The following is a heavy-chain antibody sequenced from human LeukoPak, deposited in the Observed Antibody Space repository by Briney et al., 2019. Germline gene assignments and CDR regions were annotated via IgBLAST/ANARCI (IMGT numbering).Heavy chain of an antibody. V-gene: IGHV3-23*01. J-gene: IGHJ5*02. CDR2: ISGSGGST. Sequence: GGSLRLSCAAPGLTFSSYAMSWVRQAPGKGLEWVSAISGSGGSTYYADSVKGRFTISRDNSKNTLYLQMNSLRAEDTAVYYCAKLRTWLGSSDNWFDPWGQGTLVTVSS. CDR3: AKLRTWLGSSDNWFDP. CDR1: GLTFSSYA. D-gene: IGHD6-19*01.